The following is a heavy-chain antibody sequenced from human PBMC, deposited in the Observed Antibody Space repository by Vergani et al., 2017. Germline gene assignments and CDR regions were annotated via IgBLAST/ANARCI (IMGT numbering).Heavy chain of an antibody. J-gene: IGHJ4*02. D-gene: IGHD2-15*01. CDR1: GFTFSSYA. CDR2: ISGSGGST. V-gene: IGHV3-23*01. Sequence: EVQLLESGGGLVQPGGSLRLSCAASGFTFSSYAMSWVRQAPGKGLEWVSAISGSGGSTYYADSVKGRFTISRDNSKNTLYLQMNSLRAEDTAVYYCAKDLYCSGGSCPWAPFDYWGQGTLVTVSS. CDR3: AKDLYCSGGSCPWAPFDY.